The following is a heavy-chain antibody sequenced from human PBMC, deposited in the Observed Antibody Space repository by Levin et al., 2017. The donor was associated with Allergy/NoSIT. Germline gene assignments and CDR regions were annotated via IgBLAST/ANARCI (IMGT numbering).Heavy chain of an antibody. CDR2: IDPSDSYT. CDR3: ARHSTAVIEDY. J-gene: IGHJ4*02. V-gene: IGHV5-10-1*01. Sequence: AASVKVSCKGSGYSFTSYWITWVRQLPGKGLEWMGRIDPSDSYTNYSPSFQGHVTISADKSISTAYLQWSSLKASDTAMYYCARHSTAVIEDYWGQGTLVTVSS. CDR1: GYSFTSYW. D-gene: IGHD2/OR15-2a*01.